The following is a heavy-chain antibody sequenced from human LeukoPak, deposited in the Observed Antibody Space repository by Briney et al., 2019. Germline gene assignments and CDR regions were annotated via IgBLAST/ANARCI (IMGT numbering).Heavy chain of an antibody. J-gene: IGHJ6*02. CDR1: GFTIHDHA. CDR2: IDWNSGRI. V-gene: IGHV3-9*01. Sequence: GGSLRLSCVGSGFTIHDHAMHWVRQAPGKGLEWVSGIDWNSGRIGYADSVKGRFTISRDNAKNSLYLQMNSLRAEDTALYYCGKDVLAEGLDVWGQGTTVTVSS. CDR3: GKDVLAEGLDV.